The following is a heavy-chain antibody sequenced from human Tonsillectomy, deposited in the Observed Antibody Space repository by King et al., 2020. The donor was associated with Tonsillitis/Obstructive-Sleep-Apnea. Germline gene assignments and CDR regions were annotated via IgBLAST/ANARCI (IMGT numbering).Heavy chain of an antibody. CDR2: ISSSSSTI. D-gene: IGHD3-3*01. CDR1: GFTFSSYS. CDR3: ARSYYDFWSGYNYYYYMDV. Sequence: VQLVESGGGLVQPGGSLRLSCAASGFTFSSYSMNWVRQAPGKGLEWVSYISSSSSTIYYADSVKGRFTISRANAKNSLYLQMNSPRDVDTAVYYCARSYYDFWSGYNYYYYMDVWGKGTTVTVSS. V-gene: IGHV3-48*02. J-gene: IGHJ6*03.